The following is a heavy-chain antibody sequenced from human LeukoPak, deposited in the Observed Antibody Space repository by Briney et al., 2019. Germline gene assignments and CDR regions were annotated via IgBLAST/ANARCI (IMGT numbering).Heavy chain of an antibody. Sequence: ASETLSLTCTVSGGSISSYYWNWIRQPPGKGLEWIGHISYSGSTNYNPSLKSRLTISVDTSKNQYSLKLSSVTAADTAIYYCARTPPIEPCYYVDVWGTGTTVTVSS. J-gene: IGHJ6*03. D-gene: IGHD2-15*01. CDR1: GGSISSYY. CDR2: ISYSGST. CDR3: ARTPPIEPCYYVDV. V-gene: IGHV4-59*08.